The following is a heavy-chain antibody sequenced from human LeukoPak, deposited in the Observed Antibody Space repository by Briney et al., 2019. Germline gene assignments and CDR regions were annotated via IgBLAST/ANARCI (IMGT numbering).Heavy chain of an antibody. J-gene: IGHJ4*02. V-gene: IGHV4-30-2*01. Sequence: SETLSLTCTVSGGSISSGGYYWSWIRQPPGKGLEWIGYIYHSGSTYYNPSLKSRVTISVDRSKNQFSLKLSSVTAADTAVYYCARGIAARGYYFDYWGQGTLVTVSS. D-gene: IGHD6-6*01. CDR2: IYHSGST. CDR3: ARGIAARGYYFDY. CDR1: GGSISSGGYY.